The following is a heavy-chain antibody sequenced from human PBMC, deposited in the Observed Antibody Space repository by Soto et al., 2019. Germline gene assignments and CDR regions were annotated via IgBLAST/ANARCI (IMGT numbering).Heavy chain of an antibody. CDR2: IKQDGSEK. J-gene: IGHJ5*02. CDR3: VRDESVTGTTNWFDP. Sequence: GGSLRLSCAASRFTFSSYWMSWVRQAPGKGLEWVANIKQDGSEKYYVDSVKGRFTISRDNAKNSLYLQMNSLRAEDTAVYYCVRDESVTGTTNWFDPWGQGTLVTVS. CDR1: RFTFSSYW. V-gene: IGHV3-7*03. D-gene: IGHD1-7*01.